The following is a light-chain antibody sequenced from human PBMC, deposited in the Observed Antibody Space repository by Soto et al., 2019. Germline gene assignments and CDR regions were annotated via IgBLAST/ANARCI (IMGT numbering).Light chain of an antibody. Sequence: SYELTQPPSVSVSPGQTASATCSGDKLGSTNVCWYQQRPGQSPVLVIYEDYKRASGIPERFSGSNSGNTATLTISGTQAMDEADYYCQAWDSSTGVFGTGTKLTVL. V-gene: IGLV3-1*01. CDR2: EDY. CDR3: QAWDSSTGV. J-gene: IGLJ1*01. CDR1: KLGSTN.